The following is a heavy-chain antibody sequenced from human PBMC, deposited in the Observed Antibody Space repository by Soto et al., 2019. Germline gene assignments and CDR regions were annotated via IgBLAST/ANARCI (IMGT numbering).Heavy chain of an antibody. D-gene: IGHD3-3*01. Sequence: GGALRLSCAASGFTFSRYGMHWVRQAPGKGLEWVAVISYDGSNKYYADSVKGRFTISRDNSKNTLYLQMNSLRAEDTAVYYCAKDAGITIFGVALGSYAFDIWGQGTMVTVSS. V-gene: IGHV3-30*18. CDR2: ISYDGSNK. CDR1: GFTFSRYG. CDR3: AKDAGITIFGVALGSYAFDI. J-gene: IGHJ3*02.